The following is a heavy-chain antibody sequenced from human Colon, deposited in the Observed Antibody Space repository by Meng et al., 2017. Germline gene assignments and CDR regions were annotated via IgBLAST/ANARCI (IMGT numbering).Heavy chain of an antibody. CDR2: FSSDGSST. Sequence: GGSLRLSCAASGFTFSSYGMHWVRQAPGTGLVWVSRFSSDGSSTTYADSVKGRFTISRDNVKNTLYLQMNSLRAEDTAVYYCARASPNYYGSGSYAFDIWGQGTVVTVSS. J-gene: IGHJ3*02. CDR1: GFTFSSYG. V-gene: IGHV3-74*01. CDR3: ARASPNYYGSGSYAFDI. D-gene: IGHD3-10*01.